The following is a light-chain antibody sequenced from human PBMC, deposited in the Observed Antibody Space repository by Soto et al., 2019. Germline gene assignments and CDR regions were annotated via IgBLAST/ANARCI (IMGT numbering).Light chain of an antibody. J-gene: IGLJ1*01. V-gene: IGLV2-14*01. CDR3: SSYTSSSTPYV. CDR2: EVS. CDR1: SSDVGGYNY. Sequence: QSALTQPASVSGSPGQSITISCTGTSSDVGGYNYVSWYQQHPGKAPKLMIYEVSNRPSGVSHRFSGYKSGNTASPTISGLQAEDAADYYRSSYTSSSTPYVFGTGTKLTVL.